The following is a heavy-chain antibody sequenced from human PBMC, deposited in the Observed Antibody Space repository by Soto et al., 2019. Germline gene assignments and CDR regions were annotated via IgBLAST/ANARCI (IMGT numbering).Heavy chain of an antibody. CDR3: ASAKIGDYFQVY. V-gene: IGHV3-74*01. D-gene: IGHD4-17*01. CDR2: INSDGSTT. J-gene: IGHJ4*02. CDR1: GFTFSGYW. Sequence: EVQLVESGGGLVQPGGSLRLSCAVSGFTFSGYWMHWVRQAPGKGLVWVSRINSDGSTTSYADSVKGRFTISREKAKNTMYLQMDSLRAEDTAVYYCASAKIGDYFQVYWGQGTLVTVSS.